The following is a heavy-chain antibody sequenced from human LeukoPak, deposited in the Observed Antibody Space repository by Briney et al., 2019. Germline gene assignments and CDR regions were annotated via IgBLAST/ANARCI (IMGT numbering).Heavy chain of an antibody. CDR1: GGSISSYY. CDR2: IYYSGST. J-gene: IGHJ2*01. D-gene: IGHD3-3*01. V-gene: IGHV4-59*01. Sequence: PSETLCLTCADPGGSISSYYWSWIRQPPGKGLEWIGYIYYSGSTNYNPYLKSRGTISLDTSKTQCSLKLSSVSAADTAVYYCARALEAVRGHGTRYFVLWGRGTPVTVSS. CDR3: ARALEAVRGHGTRYFVL.